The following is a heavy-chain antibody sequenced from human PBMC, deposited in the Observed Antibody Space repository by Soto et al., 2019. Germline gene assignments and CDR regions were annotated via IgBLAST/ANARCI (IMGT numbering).Heavy chain of an antibody. J-gene: IGHJ4*02. D-gene: IGHD2-15*01. CDR3: ARAPGYCSGGSCYCDY. Sequence: PGGSLRLSCAASGFTFSSYSTNWVRQAPGKGLEWVSSISSSSSYIYYADSVKGRFTISRDNAKNSLYLQMNSLRAEDTAVYYCARAPGYCSGGSCYCDYWGQGTLVTVSS. CDR1: GFTFSSYS. CDR2: ISSSSSYI. V-gene: IGHV3-21*01.